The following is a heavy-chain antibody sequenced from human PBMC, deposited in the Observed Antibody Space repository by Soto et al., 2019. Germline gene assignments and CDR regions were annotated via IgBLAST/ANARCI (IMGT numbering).Heavy chain of an antibody. V-gene: IGHV3-33*01. J-gene: IGHJ6*02. D-gene: IGHD3-10*01. CDR2: IWYDGSNK. Sequence: QVQLVESGGDVVQPGRSLRLSCAASGFTFSSYGMHWVRQAPGEGLEWVAVIWYDGSNKYYADSVKGRFTISRDNSKNTLYLQMNSLRAEDTAVYYCARDGRFGEGGGMDVWGQGTTVTVSS. CDR1: GFTFSSYG. CDR3: ARDGRFGEGGGMDV.